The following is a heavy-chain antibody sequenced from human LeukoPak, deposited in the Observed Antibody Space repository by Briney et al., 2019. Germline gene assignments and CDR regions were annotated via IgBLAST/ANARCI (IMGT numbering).Heavy chain of an antibody. Sequence: SQTLSLTCTVSGGSISTYNWTWIRQPAGEGLEWIGRIYTSGSTNYNPSLKSRVTMSVGTSKNQFSLKLTSVTAADTAVYFCATEYYFAMDVWGQGTTVTVSS. J-gene: IGHJ6*02. CDR3: ATEYYFAMDV. CDR2: IYTSGST. CDR1: GGSISTYN. V-gene: IGHV4-4*07.